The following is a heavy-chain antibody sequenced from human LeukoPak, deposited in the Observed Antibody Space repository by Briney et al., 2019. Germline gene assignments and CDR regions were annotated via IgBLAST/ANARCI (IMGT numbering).Heavy chain of an antibody. J-gene: IGHJ5*02. Sequence: PGGSLRLSCAASGFTFSSYWMSWVRQAPGRGLEWVANIKQDGSEKYYVDSVKGRFTISRDNAKNSLYLQMNSLRAEDTAVYYCARIMITFGGPSGWFDPWGQGTLVTVSS. CDR3: ARIMITFGGPSGWFDP. CDR2: IKQDGSEK. V-gene: IGHV3-7*03. CDR1: GFTFSSYW. D-gene: IGHD3-16*01.